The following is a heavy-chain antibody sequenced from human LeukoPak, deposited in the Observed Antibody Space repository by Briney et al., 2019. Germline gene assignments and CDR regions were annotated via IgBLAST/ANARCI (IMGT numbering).Heavy chain of an antibody. D-gene: IGHD3-9*01. J-gene: IGHJ4*02. V-gene: IGHV3-21*04. CDR1: GFTFSSYS. Sequence: GGSLRLSCAASGFTFSSYSMNWVRQAPGKGLEWVSSISSSSSYIYYADSVKGRFTISRDNAKNSLYLQMNSLRAEDTAIYYCAKHLRYFDWLPYQYYFDYWGQGALVSVSS. CDR2: ISSSSSYI. CDR3: AKHLRYFDWLPYQYYFDY.